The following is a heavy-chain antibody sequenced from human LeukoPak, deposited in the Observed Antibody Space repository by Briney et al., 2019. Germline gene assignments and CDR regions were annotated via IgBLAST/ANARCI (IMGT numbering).Heavy chain of an antibody. CDR2: INPNSGGT. J-gene: IGHJ4*02. CDR1: GYTFTGYY. Sequence: ASVKVSCKASGYTFTGYYMHWERQAPGQGLEWMGRINPNSGGTNYAQKFQGWVTMTRDTSISTAYMELSRLRSDDTAVYYCAREGGGSYFLFDYWGQGTLVTVSS. D-gene: IGHD1-26*01. V-gene: IGHV1-2*04. CDR3: AREGGGSYFLFDY.